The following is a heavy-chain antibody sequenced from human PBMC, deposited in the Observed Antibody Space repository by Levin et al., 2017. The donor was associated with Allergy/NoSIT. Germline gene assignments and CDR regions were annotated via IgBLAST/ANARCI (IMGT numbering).Heavy chain of an antibody. J-gene: IGHJ4*02. CDR3: ARGRTKRITIFGVVTQYYFDY. Sequence: SETLSLTCAVYGGSFSGYYWSWIRQPPGKGLEWIGEINHSGSTNYNPSLKSRVTISVDTSKNQFSLKLSSVTAADTAVYYCARGRTKRITIFGVVTQYYFDYWGQGTLVTVSS. V-gene: IGHV4-34*01. CDR2: INHSGST. CDR1: GGSFSGYY. D-gene: IGHD3-3*01.